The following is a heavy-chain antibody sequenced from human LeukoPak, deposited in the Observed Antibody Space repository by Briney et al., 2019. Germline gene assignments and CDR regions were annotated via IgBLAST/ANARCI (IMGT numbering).Heavy chain of an antibody. V-gene: IGHV3-49*03. D-gene: IGHD6-6*01. CDR3: TRESYSSSSFGDFDY. Sequence: GGSLRLSCTASGFTFGDYAMSWFRQAPGKGLEWVGFIRSKAYGGTTEYAASVKGRFTISRDDSKSIAYLQMNSLKTEDTAVYYCTRESYSSSSFGDFDYWGQGTLVTVSS. J-gene: IGHJ4*02. CDR2: IRSKAYGGTT. CDR1: GFTFGDYA.